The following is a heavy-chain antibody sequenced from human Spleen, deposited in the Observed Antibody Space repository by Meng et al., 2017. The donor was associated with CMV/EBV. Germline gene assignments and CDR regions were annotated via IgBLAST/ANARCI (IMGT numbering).Heavy chain of an antibody. Sequence: SLKISCAASGFTFDDNAIHWVRQAPGKGLEWVSGITWNSGAIAYADSMKGRFTISRDNAKNSLYLQMNSLRVEDTAVYYCASREGGYWGQGTLVTVSS. D-gene: IGHD3-16*01. V-gene: IGHV3-9*01. CDR3: ASREGGY. CDR2: ITWNSGAI. J-gene: IGHJ4*02. CDR1: GFTFDDNA.